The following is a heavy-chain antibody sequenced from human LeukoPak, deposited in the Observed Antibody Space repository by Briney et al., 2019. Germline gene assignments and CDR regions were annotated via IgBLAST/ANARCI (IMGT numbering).Heavy chain of an antibody. J-gene: IGHJ4*02. CDR3: TRAAYCSGGSCYYFDY. Sequence: GSLRLSCTASGFTLGDYATSWFRQAPGKGLEWVGFIRSKPYGGTTDYAASVKGRFTFSREDSKNIAYLQMNSLRTEDTAVYYCTRAAYCSGGSCYYFDYWGQGTLVTVSS. D-gene: IGHD2-15*01. V-gene: IGHV3-49*03. CDR1: GFTLGDYA. CDR2: IRSKPYGGTT.